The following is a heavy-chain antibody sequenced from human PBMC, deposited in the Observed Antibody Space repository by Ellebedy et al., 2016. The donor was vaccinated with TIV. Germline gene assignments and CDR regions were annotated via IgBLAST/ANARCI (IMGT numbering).Heavy chain of an antibody. CDR1: GGSLSSYS. CDR3: ARDTTSVAGYDY. J-gene: IGHJ4*02. Sequence: SETLSLXXTVSGGSLSSYSWSWIRQPPGKGLEWIGYIYYSGSTNYNPSLKNRVAISVDTSKNQFSLKLSSVTAADTAVYYCARDTTSVAGYDYWGQGTLVTVSS. V-gene: IGHV4-59*13. D-gene: IGHD6-19*01. CDR2: IYYSGST.